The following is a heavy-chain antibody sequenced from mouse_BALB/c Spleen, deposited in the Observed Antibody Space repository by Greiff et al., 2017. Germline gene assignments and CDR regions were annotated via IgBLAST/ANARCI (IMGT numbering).Heavy chain of an antibody. CDR2: INPYNDGI. D-gene: IGHD2-4*01. CDR1: GYTFTSYV. Sequence: VQLQQSGPELVKPGASVKMSCKASGYTFTSYVMHWVKQKPGQGLEWIGYINPYNDGIKYNEKFKGKATLTSDKSSSTAYMELSSLTSEDSAVYYCARGAYDYGFDYWGQGTTLTVSS. V-gene: IGHV1-14*01. J-gene: IGHJ2*01. CDR3: ARGAYDYGFDY.